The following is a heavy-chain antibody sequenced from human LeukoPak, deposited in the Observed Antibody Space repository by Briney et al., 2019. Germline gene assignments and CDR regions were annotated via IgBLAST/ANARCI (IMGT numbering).Heavy chain of an antibody. CDR1: GGTFSSYA. V-gene: IGHV1-69*01. D-gene: IGHD3-3*01. J-gene: IGHJ4*02. Sequence: ASVKVSCKASGGTFSSYAISWVRQAPGQGLEWMGGIIPIFGTANYAQKFQGRVTITANESTSTAYMELSSLRSEDTAVYDCASTYYDFGGGYPRGYYFDYWGQGTLVTVSS. CDR3: ASTYYDFGGGYPRGYYFDY. CDR2: IIPIFGTA.